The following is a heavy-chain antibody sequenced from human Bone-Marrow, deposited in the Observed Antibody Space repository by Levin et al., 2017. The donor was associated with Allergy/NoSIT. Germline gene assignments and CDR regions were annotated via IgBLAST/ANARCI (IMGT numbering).Heavy chain of an antibody. J-gene: IGHJ4*02. CDR1: GFTFSSYW. CDR3: ARDRGGGYSYGGYFDY. CDR2: IKQDGSEK. V-gene: IGHV3-7*01. D-gene: IGHD5-18*01. Sequence: SCAASGFTFSSYWMSWVRQAPGKGLEWVANIKQDGSEKYYVDSVKGRFTISRDNAKNSLYLQMNSLRAEDTAVYYCARDRGGGYSYGGYFDYWGQGTLVTVSS.